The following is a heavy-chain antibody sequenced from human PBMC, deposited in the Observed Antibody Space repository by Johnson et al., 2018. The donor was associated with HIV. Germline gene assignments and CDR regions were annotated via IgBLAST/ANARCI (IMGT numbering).Heavy chain of an antibody. CDR2: ISSSGSTI. V-gene: IGHV3-11*04. CDR1: GFTFSDYY. J-gene: IGHJ3*02. Sequence: QMQLVESGGGLVKPGGSLRLSCAASGFTFSDYYMSWIRQAPGKGLEWVSYISSSGSTIYYSDSVQGRFTVSRDNAKNSLFLQMSALRAEDAAVYYCARDIFYTDTAFDIWGQGTMVTVSS. CDR3: ARDIFYTDTAFDI.